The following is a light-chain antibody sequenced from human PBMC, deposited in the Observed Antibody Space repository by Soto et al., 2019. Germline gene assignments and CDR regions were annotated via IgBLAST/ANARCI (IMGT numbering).Light chain of an antibody. J-gene: IGLJ3*02. CDR1: SGSVSSTYY. V-gene: IGLV8-61*01. CDR3: VLYMGGGISV. Sequence: QAVVTQESSFSVSPGRTVTLTCGLTSGSVSSTYYPSWYQQTPGQAPRTLIYDTDIRSSGVPDRFSGSILGNKAALTITGAQADDESDYYCVLYMGGGISVFGGGTQLTVL. CDR2: DTD.